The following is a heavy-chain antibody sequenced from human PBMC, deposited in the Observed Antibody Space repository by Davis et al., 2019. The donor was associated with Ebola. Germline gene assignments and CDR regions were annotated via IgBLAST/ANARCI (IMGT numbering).Heavy chain of an antibody. Sequence: GESLKISCKGSGYSFTSYWIGWVRQMPGKGLEWMGIIYPGDSDTRYSPSFQGQVTISADKSISTAYLQWSSLKASDTAMYYCARQNGYCISTSCPNWFDPWGQGTLVTVSS. CDR1: GYSFTSYW. CDR3: ARQNGYCISTSCPNWFDP. V-gene: IGHV5-51*01. CDR2: IYPGDSDT. J-gene: IGHJ5*02. D-gene: IGHD2-2*01.